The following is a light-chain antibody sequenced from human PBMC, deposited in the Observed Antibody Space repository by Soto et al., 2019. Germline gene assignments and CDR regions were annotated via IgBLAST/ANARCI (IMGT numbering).Light chain of an antibody. CDR1: QSVSSSY. V-gene: IGKV3-20*01. J-gene: IGKJ1*01. CDR2: GAS. CDR3: QQYGSSGT. Sequence: EIVLTQSPGTLSLSPGERATLSCRASQSVSSSYLAWYQQKPGQAPRLLIYGASNRATGIPDRFSGSGSGTDFTLTISRLEPEDFAVHYCQQYGSSGTFGQGTKVDIK.